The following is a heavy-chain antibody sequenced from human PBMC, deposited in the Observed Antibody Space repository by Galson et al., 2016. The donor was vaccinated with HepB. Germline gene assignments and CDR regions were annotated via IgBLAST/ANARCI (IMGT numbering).Heavy chain of an antibody. D-gene: IGHD3-9*01. CDR2: IKRKTDGGTT. J-gene: IGHJ5*02. V-gene: IGHV3-15*01. CDR1: GFTFSDAW. CDR3: TTYYGNMLTAYRWFDP. Sequence: SLRLSCAASGFTFSDAWMNWVRQAPGKGLEWVGRIKRKTDGGTTDYAAPVEGRFTISRDDSKNTLYLQINNLKNEDTAVYYCTTYYGNMLTAYRWFDPWGQGTLVTVSS.